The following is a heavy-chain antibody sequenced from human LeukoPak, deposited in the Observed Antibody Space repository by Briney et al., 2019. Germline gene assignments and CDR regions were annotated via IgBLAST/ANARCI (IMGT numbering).Heavy chain of an antibody. CDR1: GFTFGSYW. J-gene: IGHJ4*02. CDR2: INSDGSST. V-gene: IGHV3-74*01. CDR3: ARGTVTMVDY. Sequence: GGSLRLSCAASGFTFGSYWMHWVRQAPGKGLVWVSRINSDGSSTSYADSVKGRFTISRDNSKNTLFLQMNSLRAGDTAVYYCARGTVTMVDYWGQGTLVTVSS. D-gene: IGHD3-10*01.